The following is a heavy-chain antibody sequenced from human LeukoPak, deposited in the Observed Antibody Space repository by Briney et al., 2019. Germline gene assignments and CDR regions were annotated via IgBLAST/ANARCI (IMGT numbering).Heavy chain of an antibody. V-gene: IGHV3-74*01. Sequence: GGSLRLSCAASGFTFSNYMMHWVRQAPGKGLVWVSRIKSDGITITYADSVKGRFTISRDNAKNTLYLQMNSLRAEDTAVYYCAKDYYDSSGYSDYWGQGTLVTVSS. D-gene: IGHD3-22*01. CDR3: AKDYYDSSGYSDY. CDR2: IKSDGITI. CDR1: GFTFSNYM. J-gene: IGHJ4*02.